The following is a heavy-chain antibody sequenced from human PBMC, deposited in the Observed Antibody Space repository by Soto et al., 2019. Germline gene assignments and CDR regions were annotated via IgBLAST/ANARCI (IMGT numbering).Heavy chain of an antibody. V-gene: IGHV1-3*01. D-gene: IGHD3-9*01. CDR2: INAGNGNT. Sequence: ASVKGACKASGYTFTSYAMHWVRKDPGQRLEWMGWINAGNGNTKYSQKFQGRVTITRDTSASTAYMELSSLRSEDTAVYYCARHYDILTGYYVAWGQGTLVTVSS. J-gene: IGHJ5*02. CDR3: ARHYDILTGYYVA. CDR1: GYTFTSYA.